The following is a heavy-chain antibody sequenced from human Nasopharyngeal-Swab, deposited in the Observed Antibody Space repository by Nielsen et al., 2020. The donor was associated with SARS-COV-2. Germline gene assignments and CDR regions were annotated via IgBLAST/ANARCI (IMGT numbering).Heavy chain of an antibody. Sequence: ASVKVSCKASGYTFTSYYMHWVRQAPGQGLEWMGIINPSGGSTSYAQKFQGRVTMTRDTSTSTVYMELSSLRSEETAVYYCARDGAAAAADYWGQGTLVTVSS. J-gene: IGHJ4*02. CDR3: ARDGAAAAADY. D-gene: IGHD6-13*01. V-gene: IGHV1-46*01. CDR1: GYTFTSYY. CDR2: INPSGGST.